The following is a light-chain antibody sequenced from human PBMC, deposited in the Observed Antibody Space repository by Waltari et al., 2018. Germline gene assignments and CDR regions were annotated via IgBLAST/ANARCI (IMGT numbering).Light chain of an antibody. V-gene: IGKV1-12*02. Sequence: DIQMTQSPSSLSASVGDKVTITCRASRDITRWLAWYQQKPGKAPKLLIYSASILQSGVPSRFGGSGSETDYSLTISSLQPEDFATYYCQQGYSTPWTFGQGTKVEIK. CDR2: SAS. CDR1: RDITRW. CDR3: QQGYSTPWT. J-gene: IGKJ1*01.